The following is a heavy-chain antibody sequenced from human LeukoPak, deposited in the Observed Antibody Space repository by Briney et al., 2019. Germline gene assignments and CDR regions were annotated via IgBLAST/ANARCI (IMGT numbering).Heavy chain of an antibody. CDR3: ARVYDFWSGYPIDY. CDR2: ISSSSSTI. V-gene: IGHV3-48*04. J-gene: IGHJ4*02. CDR1: GFTFSSYS. D-gene: IGHD3-3*01. Sequence: PGGSLRLSCAASGFTFSSYSVNWVRQAPGKGLEWVSYISSSSSTIYYADSVKGRFTISRDNAKNSLYLQMNSLRAEDTAVYYCARVYDFWSGYPIDYWGQGTLVTVSS.